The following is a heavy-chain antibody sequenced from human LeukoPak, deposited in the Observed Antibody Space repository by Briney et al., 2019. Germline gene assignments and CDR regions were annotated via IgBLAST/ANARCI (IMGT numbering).Heavy chain of an antibody. CDR1: GFTFSSYA. Sequence: GGSLRLSCAPSGFTFSSYAMSRVRQAPGKGLEWVSAIRGSGGSTYYADSVKGRFTISRDNSKNTLYLQMNSLRAEDTAVYYCAKLPTVTTSMDYWGQGTLVTVSS. J-gene: IGHJ4*02. D-gene: IGHD4-17*01. V-gene: IGHV3-23*01. CDR2: IRGSGGST. CDR3: AKLPTVTTSMDY.